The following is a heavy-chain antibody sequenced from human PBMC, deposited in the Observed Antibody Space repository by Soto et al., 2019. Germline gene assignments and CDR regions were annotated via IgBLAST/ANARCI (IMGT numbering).Heavy chain of an antibody. CDR3: ARWCYSNYGGLPCYFDY. D-gene: IGHD4-4*01. CDR2: ISSSSSYI. J-gene: IGHJ4*02. CDR1: GFTFSSYS. Sequence: EVQLVESGGGLVKPGGSLRLSCAASGFTFSSYSMNWVRQAPGKGLAWVSSISSSSSYIYYADSVKGRFTISRDNAKNSLYLQMNSLRAEDTAVYYCARWCYSNYGGLPCYFDYWGQGTLVTVSS. V-gene: IGHV3-21*01.